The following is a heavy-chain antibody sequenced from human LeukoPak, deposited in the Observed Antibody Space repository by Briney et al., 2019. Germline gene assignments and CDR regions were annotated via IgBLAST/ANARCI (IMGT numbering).Heavy chain of an antibody. J-gene: IGHJ6*03. V-gene: IGHV4-59*02. CDR2: VSYTGTT. Sequence: PSDTLSLTCTVSGGLVTSYVLAWIRQARGKGLEWIGHVSYTGTTNYNPSFKGRISISVDSSKNQFSLKLNSVTAADTAIYYCARELTVTEGLYYYFHYMDVWGKGTTVTVSS. CDR1: GGLVTSYV. CDR3: ARELTVTEGLYYYFHYMDV. D-gene: IGHD2-8*01.